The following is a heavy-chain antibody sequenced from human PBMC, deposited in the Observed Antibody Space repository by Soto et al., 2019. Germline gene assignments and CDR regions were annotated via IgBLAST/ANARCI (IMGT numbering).Heavy chain of an antibody. Sequence: SETLSLTCSVSGGSIKGGDYFWNWIRQPPGKGLEWIGYIYYNGSTFYNPSLKSRVDISSDRSKNQISLNLRSVTAADTAVYYCARESREKPHCGSDCYFDYWGQGIMVTVSS. CDR1: GGSIKGGDYF. CDR3: ARESREKPHCGSDCYFDY. CDR2: IYYNGST. V-gene: IGHV4-30-4*01. J-gene: IGHJ4*02. D-gene: IGHD2-21*01.